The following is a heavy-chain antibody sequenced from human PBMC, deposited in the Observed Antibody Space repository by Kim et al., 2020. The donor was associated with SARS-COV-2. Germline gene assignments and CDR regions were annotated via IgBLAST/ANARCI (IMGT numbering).Heavy chain of an antibody. V-gene: IGHV4-4*02. J-gene: IGHJ4*02. Sequence: SETLSLTCAVSGGSISSSNWWSWVRQPPGKGLEWIGEIYHSGSTNYNPSLKSRVTISVDKSKNQFSLKLSSVTAADTAVYYCARGAGRYSYGLNFDYWGQGTLVTVSS. D-gene: IGHD5-18*01. CDR2: IYHSGST. CDR3: ARGAGRYSYGLNFDY. CDR1: GGSISSSNW.